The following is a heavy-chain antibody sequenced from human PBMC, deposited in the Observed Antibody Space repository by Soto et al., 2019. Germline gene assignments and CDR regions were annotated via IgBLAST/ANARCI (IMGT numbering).Heavy chain of an antibody. J-gene: IGHJ6*02. CDR3: ASSTSSWYYYYGMDG. CDR2: INHSGST. V-gene: IGHV4-34*01. D-gene: IGHD6-13*01. CDR1: GGSFSGYY. Sequence: QVQLQQWGAGLLKPSETLSLTCAVYGGSFSGYYWSWIRQPPGKGLEWIGEINHSGSTNYNPSLKSRVTISVDTSKNQFSLKLSSVTAADTAVYYCASSTSSWYYYYGMDGWGQGTTVTVSS.